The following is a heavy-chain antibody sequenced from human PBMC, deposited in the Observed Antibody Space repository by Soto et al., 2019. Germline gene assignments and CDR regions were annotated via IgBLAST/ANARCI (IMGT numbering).Heavy chain of an antibody. Sequence: PGGSLRLSCAASGFTFSSYAMSWVRQAPGKGLEWVSAISGSGGSIGYADSVKGRFTISRDNAKNSLYLQMNSLRAEDTALYYCAKAGYYDILTGYGDVWGKGTTVTVSS. CDR1: GFTFSSYA. D-gene: IGHD3-9*01. CDR3: AKAGYYDILTGYGDV. CDR2: ISGSGGSI. J-gene: IGHJ6*04. V-gene: IGHV3-23*01.